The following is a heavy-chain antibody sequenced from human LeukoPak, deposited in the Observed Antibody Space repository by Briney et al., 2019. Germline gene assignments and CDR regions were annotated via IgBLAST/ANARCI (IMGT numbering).Heavy chain of an antibody. CDR1: GYSFTNYW. Sequence: GESLTVSCKGSGYSFTNYWIGWVRQMPGNGLEWMGIIYPGDSDTRYSPSFQGQATLSADKSISTAYLQWSSLKASDTAMYYCALNPRGYCSGGRCYIGYWGQGTLVTVSS. CDR2: IYPGDSDT. CDR3: ALNPRGYCSGGRCYIGY. V-gene: IGHV5-51*03. J-gene: IGHJ4*02. D-gene: IGHD2-15*01.